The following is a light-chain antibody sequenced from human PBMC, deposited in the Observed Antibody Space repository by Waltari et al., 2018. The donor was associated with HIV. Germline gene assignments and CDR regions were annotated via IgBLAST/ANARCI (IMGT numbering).Light chain of an antibody. Sequence: QSALTQPASVSGSPGQSITISCTGTSSDVGGYNYVSWYQQHPGKAPKLMIYEVSNRPAGVSNRFSCAKSGNTASLTISGLQADDEADYYCSSYTSSSTVVFGGGTKLTVL. V-gene: IGLV2-14*01. CDR2: EVS. CDR3: SSYTSSSTVV. CDR1: SSDVGGYNY. J-gene: IGLJ2*01.